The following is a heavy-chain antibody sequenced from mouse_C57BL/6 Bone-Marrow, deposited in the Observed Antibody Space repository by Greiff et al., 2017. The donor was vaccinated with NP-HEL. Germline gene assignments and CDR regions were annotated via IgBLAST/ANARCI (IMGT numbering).Heavy chain of an antibody. CDR2: IWGVGST. CDR3: ASEIYYDYDVWYAMDY. Sequence: VQLQQSGPGLVAPSQRLSITCTVSGFSLTSYGVDWVRQSPGKGLEWLGVIWGVGSTNYNSALKSRLSISKDNSKSQVFLKMNSLQTDDTAMYYCASEIYYDYDVWYAMDYWGQGTSVTVSS. CDR1: GFSLTSYG. D-gene: IGHD2-4*01. J-gene: IGHJ4*01. V-gene: IGHV2-6*01.